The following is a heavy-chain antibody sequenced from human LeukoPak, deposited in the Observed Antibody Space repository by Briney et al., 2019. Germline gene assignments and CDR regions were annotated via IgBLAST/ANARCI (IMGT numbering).Heavy chain of an antibody. V-gene: IGHV1-69*13. Sequence: SVKVSCKASGGTFSSYAISWVRQAPGQGLEWMGGIIPIFGTANYAQKFQGRVTITADESTSTAYMELNSLRSEDTAVYYCARVLNGDYGSHAFDIWGQGTMVTVSS. CDR3: ARVLNGDYGSHAFDI. D-gene: IGHD4-17*01. CDR1: GGTFSSYA. J-gene: IGHJ3*02. CDR2: IIPIFGTA.